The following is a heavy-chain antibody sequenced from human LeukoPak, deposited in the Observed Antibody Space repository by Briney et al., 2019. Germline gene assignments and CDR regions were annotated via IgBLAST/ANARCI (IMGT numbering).Heavy chain of an antibody. J-gene: IGHJ4*02. CDR2: ISGSGGNT. V-gene: IGHV3-23*01. Sequence: PGGSLRLSCAASGFTFSDYYMSWIRQAPGKGLEWVSAISGSGGNTYYADSVKGRFTISRDNSKNTLYLQMNSLRAEDTAVYYCANRGVPAAFDYWGQGTLVTVSS. CDR3: ANRGVPAAFDY. D-gene: IGHD2-2*01. CDR1: GFTFSDYY.